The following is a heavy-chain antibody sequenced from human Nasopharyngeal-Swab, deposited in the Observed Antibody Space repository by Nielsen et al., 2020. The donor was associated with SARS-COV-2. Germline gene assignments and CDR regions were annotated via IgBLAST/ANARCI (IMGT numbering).Heavy chain of an antibody. D-gene: IGHD5-24*01. V-gene: IGHV3-21*01. CDR2: ISSSSSYI. Sequence: GGSLRLSCAASGFTFSSYSMNWVRQPPGKGLEWVSSISSSSSYIYYTDSVKGRFTISRDNAKNTLYLQMNSMRAEDTAVYYCAKYGGRRDGYNYYFDYWGQGTLVTVSS. CDR3: AKYGGRRDGYNYYFDY. CDR1: GFTFSSYS. J-gene: IGHJ4*02.